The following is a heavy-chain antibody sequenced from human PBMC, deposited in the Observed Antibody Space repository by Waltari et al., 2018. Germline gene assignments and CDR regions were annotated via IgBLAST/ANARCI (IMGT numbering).Heavy chain of an antibody. V-gene: IGHV4-39*01. CDR1: GGSISSSSYS. Sequence: QLQLQESGPGLVTPSETLSLTCTVAGGSISSSSYSRGWIRQPPGKGLEWIGSIYYSGSTNYNPSLKSRVTISVDTSKNQFSLKLSSVTAADTAVYYCARLRITGTQRWGQGTLVTVSS. J-gene: IGHJ4*02. D-gene: IGHD1-7*01. CDR2: IYYSGST. CDR3: ARLRITGTQR.